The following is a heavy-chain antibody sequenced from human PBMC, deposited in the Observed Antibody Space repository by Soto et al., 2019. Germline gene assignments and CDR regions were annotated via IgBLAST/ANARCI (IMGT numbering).Heavy chain of an antibody. V-gene: IGHV4-34*01. J-gene: IGHJ4*02. D-gene: IGHD3-16*01. CDR3: ARGPGGARGWFDY. CDR1: GGSFSGYY. CDR2: INHSGST. Sequence: QVQLQQWGAGLLKPSETLSLTCAVYGGSFSGYYWSWIRQPPGKGLEWIGEINHSGSTNYNPSLKSRVNISVDTSKNQCSLKLSSGTAADTAVYYCARGPGGARGWFDYWGQGTLVTVSS.